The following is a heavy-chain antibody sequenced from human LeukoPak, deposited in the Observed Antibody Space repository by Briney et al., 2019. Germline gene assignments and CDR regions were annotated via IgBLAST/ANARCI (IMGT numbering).Heavy chain of an antibody. CDR2: IYHSGST. V-gene: IGHV4-38-2*02. CDR3: ASPLGLGVDY. D-gene: IGHD1-26*01. CDR1: GYSISSGYY. J-gene: IGHJ4*02. Sequence: SETLSLTCTVSGYSISSGYYWGWIRQPPGKGLEWIGSIYHSGSTYYNPSLKSRVTISVDTSKNQLSLKLSSVTAADTAVYYCASPLGLGVDYWGQGTLVTVSS.